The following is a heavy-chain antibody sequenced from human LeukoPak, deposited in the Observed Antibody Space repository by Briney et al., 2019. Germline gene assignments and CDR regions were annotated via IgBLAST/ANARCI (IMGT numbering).Heavy chain of an antibody. V-gene: IGHV3-21*01. J-gene: IGHJ4*02. Sequence: GGSLRLSXAASGFTFSGYGMNWVGQAPGKGLEWVSSISSTSSSTYYADSVKGRFTISRDNARNSLYLQMNSLRAEDTAVYYCARERGYSYGYSDYWGQGTLVTVSS. CDR3: ARERGYSYGYSDY. CDR2: ISSTSSST. D-gene: IGHD5-18*01. CDR1: GFTFSGYG.